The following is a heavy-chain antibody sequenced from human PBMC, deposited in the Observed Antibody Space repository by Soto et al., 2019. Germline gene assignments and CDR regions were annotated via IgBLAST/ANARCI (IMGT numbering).Heavy chain of an antibody. CDR1: GFTFSNAW. CDR3: TTDGRSLTTVVTYYYYYGMDV. J-gene: IGHJ6*02. Sequence: GGSLRLSCAASGFTFSNAWMNWVRQAPGKGLEWVGRIKSKTDGGTTDYAAPVKGRFTISRDDSKNTLYLQMNSLKTEDTAVYYCTTDGRSLTTVVTYYYYYGMDVWGQGTTVTVSS. D-gene: IGHD4-17*01. V-gene: IGHV3-15*07. CDR2: IKSKTDGGTT.